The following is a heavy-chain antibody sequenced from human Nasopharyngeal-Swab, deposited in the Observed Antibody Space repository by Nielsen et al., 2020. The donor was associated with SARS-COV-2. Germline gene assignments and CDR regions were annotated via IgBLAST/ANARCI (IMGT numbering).Heavy chain of an antibody. Sequence: GGSLRLSCAASGFTFSTYWMHWVRQVPGKGLVWVSRIHKDGKTTTYADSVKGRFTISRDNAKSTLYLQMNSLRAEDTAVYYCARSPGSITMVRGVIMTGWFDPWGQGTLVTVSS. V-gene: IGHV3-74*01. J-gene: IGHJ5*02. D-gene: IGHD3-10*01. CDR2: IHKDGKTT. CDR1: GFTFSTYW. CDR3: ARSPGSITMVRGVIMTGWFDP.